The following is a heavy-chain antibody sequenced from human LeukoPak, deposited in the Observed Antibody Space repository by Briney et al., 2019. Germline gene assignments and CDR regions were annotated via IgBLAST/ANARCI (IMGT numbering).Heavy chain of an antibody. CDR2: IYPADSTA. J-gene: IGHJ3*02. Sequence: GESLKISCKGSGYSFTSYWIGWVRQMPGKGLEWMGIIYPADSTAHYSPSFQGQVTISVDKSINTAYLQWSRLKASDTAMYYCARPKGSQADAFDIWGQGTMVTVSS. CDR1: GYSFTSYW. V-gene: IGHV5-51*01. CDR3: ARPKGSQADAFDI.